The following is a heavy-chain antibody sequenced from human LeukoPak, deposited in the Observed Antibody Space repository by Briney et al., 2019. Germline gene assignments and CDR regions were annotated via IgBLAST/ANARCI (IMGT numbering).Heavy chain of an antibody. CDR1: GFTFSSYG. Sequence: GGSLRLSCAASGFTFSSYGMHWVRQAPGKGLEWVAVIYYDGSNKYYADSVKGRFTISRDNSKNTLYLQMNSLKIDDTAVYFCSWEKDASFGRRLENWGQGTLVTVAS. CDR3: SWEKDASFGRRLEN. V-gene: IGHV3-30*03. D-gene: IGHD3-10*01. J-gene: IGHJ4*02. CDR2: IYYDGSNK.